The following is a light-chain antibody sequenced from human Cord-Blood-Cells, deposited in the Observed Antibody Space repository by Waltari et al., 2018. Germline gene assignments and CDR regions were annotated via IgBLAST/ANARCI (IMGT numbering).Light chain of an antibody. Sequence: DIVMTQSPATLSLSPGERATLSCRASQSVSSIFSWYQQKPGEAPRLLIYGASTSATSIPPSMSGSRAWTTFTLTISSLQSADFAADYCYQYNKWPPYTFGQGTKVEIK. CDR1: QSVSSI. J-gene: IGKJ2*01. CDR2: GAS. CDR3: YQYNKWPPYT. V-gene: IGKV3-15*01.